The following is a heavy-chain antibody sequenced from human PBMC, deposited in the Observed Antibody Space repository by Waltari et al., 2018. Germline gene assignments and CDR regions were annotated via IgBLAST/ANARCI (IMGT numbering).Heavy chain of an antibody. V-gene: IGHV3-7*01. J-gene: IGHJ4*02. Sequence: EVQLVESGGGLVQPGGSLRLSCSASGFTFLSYWMTLVRPAPGKGLEWVANIKQDGSEKYYVDSVKGRFTISRDNAKNSLYLQMNSLRAEDTAVYYCARRGCWGQGTLVTVSS. CDR2: IKQDGSEK. CDR3: ARRGC. D-gene: IGHD6-19*01. CDR1: GFTFLSYW.